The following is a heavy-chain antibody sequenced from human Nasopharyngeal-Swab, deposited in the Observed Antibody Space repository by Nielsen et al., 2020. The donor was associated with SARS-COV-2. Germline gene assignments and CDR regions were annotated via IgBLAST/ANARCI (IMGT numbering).Heavy chain of an antibody. CDR2: IGGSGGTT. J-gene: IGHJ4*02. CDR3: TKEGSTWYEFKDS. CDR1: GFTFSTNA. D-gene: IGHD6-13*01. Sequence: GESLKISCTASGFTFSTNAMSWVRQAPGKGLEWVSGIGGSGGTTFYADSVKGRFTISRDNSKNTLYLQMNSLIVDDTAVYYCTKEGSTWYEFKDSWGQGTLVTVSS. V-gene: IGHV3-23*01.